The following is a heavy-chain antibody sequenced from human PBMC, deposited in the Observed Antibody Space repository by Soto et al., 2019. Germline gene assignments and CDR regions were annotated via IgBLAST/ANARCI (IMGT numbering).Heavy chain of an antibody. CDR1: GFTFSSYS. Sequence: GGSLRLSCAASGFTFSSYSMNWVRQAPGKGLEWVSYISSSSTTMYYADSVKGRFTISRDNAKNSLYLQMNSLRAEDTTVYYCARDYSSVWYFDYWGQGTLVTVSS. CDR2: ISSSSTTM. D-gene: IGHD6-25*01. CDR3: ARDYSSVWYFDY. J-gene: IGHJ4*02. V-gene: IGHV3-48*01.